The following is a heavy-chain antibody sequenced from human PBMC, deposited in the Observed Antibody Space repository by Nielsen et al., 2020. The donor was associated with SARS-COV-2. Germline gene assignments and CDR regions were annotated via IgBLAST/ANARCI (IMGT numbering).Heavy chain of an antibody. CDR2: INPSGGST. Sequence: ASVKVSCKASGYTFTSYYMHWVRQAPGQGLEWMGIINPSGGSTNYAQKLQGRVTMTTDTSTSTAYMELRSLRSDDTAVYYCARRYSSSWYWFDPWGQGTLVTVSS. CDR3: ARRYSSSWYWFDP. J-gene: IGHJ5*02. D-gene: IGHD6-13*01. V-gene: IGHV1-46*01. CDR1: GYTFTSYY.